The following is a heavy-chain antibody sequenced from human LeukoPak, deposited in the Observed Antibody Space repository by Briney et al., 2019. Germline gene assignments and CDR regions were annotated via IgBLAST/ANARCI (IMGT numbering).Heavy chain of an antibody. V-gene: IGHV3-21*01. D-gene: IGHD4-23*01. CDR3: ARMITVATPFDY. J-gene: IGHJ4*02. CDR2: INSRSSYI. CDR1: GITFNDSN. Sequence: GGSLRLSCTASGITFNDSNMNWVRQAPGKGLEWVSYINSRSSYISYADSVKGRFTISRDNAKNSLYLQMNSLRAEDTAVYYCARMITVATPFDYWGQGTLVTVSS.